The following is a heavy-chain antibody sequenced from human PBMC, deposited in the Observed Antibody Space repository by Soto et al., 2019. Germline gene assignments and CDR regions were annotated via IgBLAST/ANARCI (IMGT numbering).Heavy chain of an antibody. J-gene: IGHJ4*02. CDR1: GFTFSSYA. V-gene: IGHV3-30-3*01. D-gene: IGHD5-12*01. CDR2: ISYDGSNQ. CDR3: ARAVEMATIRFDY. Sequence: QVQLVESGGGVVQPGRSLRLSCAASGFTFSSYAMHWVRQAPGKGLEWVAVISYDGSNQYYADSVKGRFTISRDNSKNTLYLQMNSLRAEDTAVYYCARAVEMATIRFDYWGQGTLVTVSS.